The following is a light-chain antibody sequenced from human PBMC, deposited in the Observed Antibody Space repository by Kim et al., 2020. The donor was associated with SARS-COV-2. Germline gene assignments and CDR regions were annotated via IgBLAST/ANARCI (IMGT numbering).Light chain of an antibody. V-gene: IGLV6-57*01. J-gene: IGLJ3*02. CDR3: QSYDSSANWV. Sequence: KTVTISCTRSSGRIASNYVQWYQQRPGSSPTTVIYEDNQSPSGVPDRFSGSIDRSSNSASLTISGLKTEDEADYYCQSYDSSANWVFGGGTQLTVL. CDR1: SGRIASNY. CDR2: EDN.